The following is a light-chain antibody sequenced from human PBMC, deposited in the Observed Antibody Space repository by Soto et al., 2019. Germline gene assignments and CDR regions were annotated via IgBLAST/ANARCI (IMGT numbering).Light chain of an antibody. V-gene: IGKV3-15*01. CDR3: QQYNNWPPWP. CDR2: GAS. Sequence: EIVMTQSPATLSVSPGERATLSCRASQSVSSNLDWYQQKPGQAPRLLIYGASTRATGIPARFSGSGSGTEFTLPISSLQSEDFAVYYCQQYNNWPPWPFGQGTKVEIK. CDR1: QSVSSN. J-gene: IGKJ1*01.